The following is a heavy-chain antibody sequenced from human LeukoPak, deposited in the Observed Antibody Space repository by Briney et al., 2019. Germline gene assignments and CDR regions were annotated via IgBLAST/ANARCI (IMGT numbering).Heavy chain of an antibody. CDR1: GGSISSSSYY. V-gene: IGHV4-39*01. D-gene: IGHD3-9*01. CDR2: IYYSGST. J-gene: IGHJ4*02. CDR3: ARQDRGYDILTGHYGGGVDY. Sequence: SETLSLTCTVSGGSISSSSYYWGWIRQPPGKGLEWIGSIYYSGSTYYNPSLKSRVTISVDTSKNQFSLKLSSVTAADTAVYYCARQDRGYDILTGHYGGGVDYWGQGTLGTVSS.